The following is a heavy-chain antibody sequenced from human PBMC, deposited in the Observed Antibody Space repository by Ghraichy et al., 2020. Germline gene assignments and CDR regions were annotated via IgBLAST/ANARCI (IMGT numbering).Heavy chain of an antibody. Sequence: GESLNISCAASGFTVSSQYLTWVRQAPGKGLEWLAVIYRGGTTDYAESVKGRFTVSRDNIQNTVFLDMNDVRGEDTAVYYCARGPTHSSSSYYAFDLWGQGTVVTVSS. CDR2: IYRGGTT. CDR1: GFTVSSQY. J-gene: IGHJ3*01. D-gene: IGHD6-13*01. V-gene: IGHV3-53*01. CDR3: ARGPTHSSSSYYAFDL.